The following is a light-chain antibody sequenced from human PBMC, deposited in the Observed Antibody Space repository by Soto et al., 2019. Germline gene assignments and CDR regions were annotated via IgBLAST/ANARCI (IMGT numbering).Light chain of an antibody. CDR3: QQSYSAWT. CDR2: KAS. CDR1: QTISSW. Sequence: DIQMTQSPSTLSGSVGDRVSITCRASQTISSWLAWYQQKPGKAPKLLIYKASTLKSGVPSRFSGSGSGTEFTLTISSLQPEDFATYYCQQSYSAWTFGQGTKVDIK. V-gene: IGKV1-5*03. J-gene: IGKJ1*01.